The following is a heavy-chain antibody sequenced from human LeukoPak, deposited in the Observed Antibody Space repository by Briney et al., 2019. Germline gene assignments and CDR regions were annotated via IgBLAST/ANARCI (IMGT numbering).Heavy chain of an antibody. Sequence: SETHSLTCTVSGGSISSYYWSWIRQPPGKGLEWIGYIYYSGSTNYNPSLKSRVTISVDTSKNQFSLKLSSVTAADTAVYYCARIVIAAAEGYFDYWGQGTRVTVSS. J-gene: IGHJ4*02. CDR3: ARIVIAAAEGYFDY. D-gene: IGHD6-13*01. V-gene: IGHV4-59*01. CDR1: GGSISSYY. CDR2: IYYSGST.